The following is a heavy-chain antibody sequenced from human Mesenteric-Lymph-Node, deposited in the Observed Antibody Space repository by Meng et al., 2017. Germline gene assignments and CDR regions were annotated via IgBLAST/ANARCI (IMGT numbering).Heavy chain of an antibody. J-gene: IGHJ4*02. D-gene: IGHD3-10*01. V-gene: IGHV4-59*01. CDR3: ARETVITMVRGVIGSYFDY. CDR2: IYYSGIT. CDR1: GGSISSYY. Sequence: SETLSLTCTVSGGSISSYYWNWIRQPPGKGLEWIGYIYYSGITNYNPSLKSRVTISVDTSKNQFSLKLSSVTAADTAVYYCARETVITMVRGVIGSYFDYWGQGTLVTVSS.